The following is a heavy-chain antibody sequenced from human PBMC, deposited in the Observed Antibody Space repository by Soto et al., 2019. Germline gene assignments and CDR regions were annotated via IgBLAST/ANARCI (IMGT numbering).Heavy chain of an antibody. CDR3: ARERTGDSYYYGMDV. CDR2: IYHSGST. J-gene: IGHJ6*02. V-gene: IGHV4-38-2*02. D-gene: IGHD7-27*01. CDR1: GYSISSGYY. Sequence: SSETLSLTCAVSGYSISSGYYWGWIRQPPGKELEWPGSIYHSGSTYYNPSLKSRVTISVATSKNQFSLRLSSVTAADTAVYYCARERTGDSYYYGMDVWGQGTTVTVSS.